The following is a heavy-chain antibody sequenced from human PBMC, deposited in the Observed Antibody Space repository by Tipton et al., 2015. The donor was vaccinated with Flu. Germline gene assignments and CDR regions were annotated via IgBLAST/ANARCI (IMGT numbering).Heavy chain of an antibody. CDR2: IHRGGSA. D-gene: IGHD4-11*01. CDR3: ARRDFSNYVSDPKSWFDS. J-gene: IGHJ5*01. V-gene: IGHV4-38-2*02. Sequence: TLSLTCTVSGDSISNTYYWGWIRQPLGKGLEWIGNIHRGGSALYNPSLSSRVTISADTSKNQFSLKLTSVTATGTAVYYCARRDFSNYVSDPKSWFDSWGQGTLVTVSS. CDR1: GDSISNTYY.